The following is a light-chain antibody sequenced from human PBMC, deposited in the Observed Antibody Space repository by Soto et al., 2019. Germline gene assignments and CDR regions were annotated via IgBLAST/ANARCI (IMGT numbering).Light chain of an antibody. Sequence: DIVMTQSPDSLAVSLGERATINCKSSQSVLYSSNNKNYLAWYQQKPGQPPKLLIYWASTRESGVPDRFSDSGSGTDFTLTISSLQAEDVAVYYCQQYYSTPPLTFGGGTKVEI. V-gene: IGKV4-1*01. CDR1: QSVLYSSNNKNY. CDR3: QQYYSTPPLT. CDR2: WAS. J-gene: IGKJ4*01.